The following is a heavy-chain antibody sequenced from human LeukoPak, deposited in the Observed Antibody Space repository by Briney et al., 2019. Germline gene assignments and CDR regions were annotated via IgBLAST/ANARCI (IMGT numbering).Heavy chain of an antibody. CDR1: GYTFLKNW. V-gene: IGHV1-46*01. CDR3: ARDNSAGEIAWWFDS. J-gene: IGHJ5*01. CDR2: INPTSTTT. Sequence: ASVKDSCKATGYTFLKNWMHWVRQPPGQGLEWVGLINPTSTTTLYAAKFQGSVTLTRDMSTSTDDMELRNLKSEDTAIYYCARDNSAGEIAWWFDSWGQGTLVTVSS. D-gene: IGHD2-21*01.